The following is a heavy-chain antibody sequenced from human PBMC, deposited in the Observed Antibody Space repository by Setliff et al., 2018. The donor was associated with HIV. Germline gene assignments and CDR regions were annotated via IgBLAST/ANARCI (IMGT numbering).Heavy chain of an antibody. D-gene: IGHD3-10*01. CDR2: FYYSGST. Sequence: SETLSLTCVVSGDSISRSRYYWGWIRQPPGKGLEWIGSFYYSGSTSYNPSLKSRVTISGDTSKNQFSLKLSSVTAADTAVYYCARHGLLWFGAGYNWFDPWGQGTLVTVSS. CDR3: ARHGLLWFGAGYNWFDP. J-gene: IGHJ5*02. CDR1: GDSISRSRYY. V-gene: IGHV4-39*01.